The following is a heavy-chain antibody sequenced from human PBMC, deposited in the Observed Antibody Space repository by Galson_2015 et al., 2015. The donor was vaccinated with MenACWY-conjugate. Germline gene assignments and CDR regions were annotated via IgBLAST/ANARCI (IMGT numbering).Heavy chain of an antibody. CDR3: ARRRNKVSDY. J-gene: IGHJ4*02. CDR1: GYSFTTYW. CDR2: ISPADSVT. V-gene: IGHV5-51*01. Sequence: QSGAEVKMPGESLKISCKGSGYSFTTYWIGWVRQMPGKGLEWMGIISPADSVTRYSPSFQGQVTISVDKSISTAYLQWSSLKASDTAVYYCARRRNKVSDYWGQGTLVTVSS.